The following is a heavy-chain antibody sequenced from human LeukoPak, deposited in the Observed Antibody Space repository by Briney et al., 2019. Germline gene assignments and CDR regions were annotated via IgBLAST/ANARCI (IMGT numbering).Heavy chain of an antibody. D-gene: IGHD6-13*01. CDR1: GGSISSYY. CDR3: ARGRRRSIAAAGSDY. Sequence: SETLSLTCAVSGGSISSYYWSWIRQPPGRGLEWIGYIYYSGSTNYNPSLKSRVTISVDTSKNQFSLKLSSVTAADTAVYYCARGRRRSIAAAGSDYWGQGTLVTVSS. CDR2: IYYSGST. V-gene: IGHV4-59*12. J-gene: IGHJ4*02.